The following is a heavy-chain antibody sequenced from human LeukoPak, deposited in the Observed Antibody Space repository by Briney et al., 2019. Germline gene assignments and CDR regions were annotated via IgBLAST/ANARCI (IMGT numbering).Heavy chain of an antibody. D-gene: IGHD5-12*01. J-gene: IGHJ4*02. CDR2: ISGSGGAT. CDR3: ARVEYSGYAPDY. CDR1: GFTFSTYA. V-gene: IGHV3-23*01. Sequence: GGSLRLSCAASGFTFSTYAMTWVRQAPGKGLEWVSAISGSGGATYYADSVKGRFTISRDNSKNTLSLQLNSLRAEDTAIYYCARVEYSGYAPDYWGQGTLVTVSS.